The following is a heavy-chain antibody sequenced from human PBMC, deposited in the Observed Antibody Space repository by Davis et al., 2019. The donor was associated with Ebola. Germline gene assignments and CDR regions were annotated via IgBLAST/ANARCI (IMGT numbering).Heavy chain of an antibody. V-gene: IGHV5-51*01. CDR3: ARSLNFHWYFDL. CDR1: GYSFTSYW. CDR2: IYPADSDT. J-gene: IGHJ2*01. Sequence: SCKGSGYSFTSYWIGWVRQMPGKGLEWMGIIYPADSDTRYSPSFQGQVTISADKSISTAYLQWSSLKASDTAMYYCARSLNFHWYFDLWGRGTLVTVSS.